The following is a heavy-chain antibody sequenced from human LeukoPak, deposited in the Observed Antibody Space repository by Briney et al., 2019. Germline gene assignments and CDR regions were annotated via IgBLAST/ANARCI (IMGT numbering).Heavy chain of an antibody. J-gene: IGHJ4*02. CDR1: GGSFSGYY. CDR2: INHSGST. V-gene: IGHV4-34*01. CDR3: ARTKYCSSTSCYLLDY. D-gene: IGHD2-2*01. Sequence: PSETLSLTCAVYGGSFSGYYWSWIRQPPGKGLEWIGEINHSGSTNYNPSLKSRVTISVDTSKNQFSLKLSSVTAADTAVYYCARTKYCSSTSCYLLDYWGQGTLVTVSS.